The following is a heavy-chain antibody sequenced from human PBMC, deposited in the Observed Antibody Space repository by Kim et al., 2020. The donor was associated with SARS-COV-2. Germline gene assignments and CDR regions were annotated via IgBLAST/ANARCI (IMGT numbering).Heavy chain of an antibody. J-gene: IGHJ6*02. Sequence: GGSLRLSCAASAFTFDDYAMYWVRQAPGKGLEWVSGISWNSGTICYADPVNGRFIFSRDNAKNSLYQQMYSLRAEDTALYYCARGLSTSHYSGMDIWGQGTTVTVSS. CDR1: AFTFDDYA. D-gene: IGHD2-2*01. V-gene: IGHV3-9*01. CDR3: ARGLSTSHYSGMDI. CDR2: ISWNSGTI.